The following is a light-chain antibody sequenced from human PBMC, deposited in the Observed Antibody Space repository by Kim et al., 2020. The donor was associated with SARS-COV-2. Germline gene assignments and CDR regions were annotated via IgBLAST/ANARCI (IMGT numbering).Light chain of an antibody. J-gene: IGKJ2*01. Sequence: DIQMTQSPSSLSASLGDRVTITCRASQSISNYLNWYQQKPGKAPKLLIYAASSLQSGVPSRFSGSGSGTDFTLTISSLQPEDFATYYCQQNYSTPPYTFGQGTDLEI. V-gene: IGKV1-39*01. CDR3: QQNYSTPPYT. CDR1: QSISNY. CDR2: AAS.